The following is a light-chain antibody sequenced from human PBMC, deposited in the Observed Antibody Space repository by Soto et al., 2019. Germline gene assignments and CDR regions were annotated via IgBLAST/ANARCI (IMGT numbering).Light chain of an antibody. V-gene: IGKV3-15*01. Sequence: DIVLTQSPGTLSLSPGERATLSCRASQSVSSSYLAWYQQKPGQAPRLLIYGVSTRANGVPARFSGTGSGTVFTLTISSLQSEDFATYYCQQYNNYSPAFGRGTKVDIK. CDR2: GVS. J-gene: IGKJ4*01. CDR1: QSVSSSY. CDR3: QQYNNYSPA.